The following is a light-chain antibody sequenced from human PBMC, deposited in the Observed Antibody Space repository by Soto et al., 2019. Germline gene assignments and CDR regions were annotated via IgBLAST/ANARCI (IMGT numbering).Light chain of an antibody. Sequence: EIVMTQSPATLSVSPGERATLSCRASQSVSSNLAWYQQKPGQAPRLLIYVASTRATGIPSRFSGSGSATEFTLTISSLQSEDFSVYYCQQYNNWPMYTFGQGTKLEIK. CDR3: QQYNNWPMYT. J-gene: IGKJ2*01. CDR2: VAS. V-gene: IGKV3-15*01. CDR1: QSVSSN.